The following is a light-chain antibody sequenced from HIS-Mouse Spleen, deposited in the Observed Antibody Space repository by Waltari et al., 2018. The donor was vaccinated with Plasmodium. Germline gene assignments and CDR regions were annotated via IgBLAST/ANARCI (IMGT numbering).Light chain of an antibody. Sequence: QSALTQPASVSGSPGQSITLPCTGTSTDVGGYNYVSWYQQHQGKAPKLMIYDVSNRPSGVSNRFSGSKSGNTASLTISGLQAEDEADYYCSSYTSSSTRVFGGGTKLTVL. CDR2: DVS. V-gene: IGLV2-14*03. J-gene: IGLJ3*02. CDR1: STDVGGYNY. CDR3: SSYTSSSTRV.